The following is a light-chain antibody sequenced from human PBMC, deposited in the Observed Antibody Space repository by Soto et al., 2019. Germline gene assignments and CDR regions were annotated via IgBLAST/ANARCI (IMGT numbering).Light chain of an antibody. CDR3: QQYNSYPWT. Sequence: DIQMTQSPSSVSASVGDRVTITCRASQGINNWLAWYQQKPGKAPKLLIYKASSLESGVPSRFSGSGSGTEFTLTISSLQPDDFATYYCQQYNSYPWTFGQGTKVEIK. J-gene: IGKJ1*01. CDR1: QGINNW. V-gene: IGKV1-5*03. CDR2: KAS.